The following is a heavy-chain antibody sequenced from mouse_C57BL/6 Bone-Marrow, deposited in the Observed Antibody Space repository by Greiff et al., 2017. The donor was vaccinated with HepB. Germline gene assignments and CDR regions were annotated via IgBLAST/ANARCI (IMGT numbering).Heavy chain of an antibody. V-gene: IGHV1-26*01. CDR2: INPSNGGT. J-gene: IGHJ3*01. D-gene: IGHD2-3*01. CDR3: GSMMVTTGFAY. Sequence: VQLQQSGPELVKPGASVKISCKASGYTFTDYYMNWVKQSPGKSLEWIGDINPSNGGTSYNQKFKGKATLTVDKSSSTAYMELRSLTSEDSAVYYCGSMMVTTGFAYWGQGTLVTVSA. CDR1: GYTFTDYY.